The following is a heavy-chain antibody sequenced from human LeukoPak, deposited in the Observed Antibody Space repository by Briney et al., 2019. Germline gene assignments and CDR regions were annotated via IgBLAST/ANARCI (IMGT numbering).Heavy chain of an antibody. D-gene: IGHD3-3*01. CDR1: GESFSGFY. CDR2: VNHSGST. Sequence: SETLSLTCAVYGESFSGFYWSWIRQPPGKGLEWIGEVNHSGSTNYNPSLKSRVTISVDTSKNQFSLKLSSVTAADTAVYYCARDNDFWSGYHDTWGQGTLVTVSS. V-gene: IGHV4-34*01. CDR3: ARDNDFWSGYHDT. J-gene: IGHJ5*02.